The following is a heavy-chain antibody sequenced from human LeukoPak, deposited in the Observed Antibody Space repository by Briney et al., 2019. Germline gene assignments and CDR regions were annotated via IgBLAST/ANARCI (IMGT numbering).Heavy chain of an antibody. J-gene: IGHJ4*02. CDR1: GYSISSGYF. CDR3: ARGPGVDTFDY. CDR2: IYHSGST. Sequence: PSETLSPTCSVSGYSISSGYFRGWIRQPPGKGLEWIGSIYHSGSTYYNPSLKSRVTISVDTSKNHFSLKLSSVTAADTAVYHCARGPGVDTFDYWGQGTLVTVSS. V-gene: IGHV4-38-2*02. D-gene: IGHD5-18*01.